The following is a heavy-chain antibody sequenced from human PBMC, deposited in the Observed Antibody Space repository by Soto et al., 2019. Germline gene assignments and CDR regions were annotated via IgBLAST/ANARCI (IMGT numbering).Heavy chain of an antibody. V-gene: IGHV1-2*02. Sequence: ASVKVSCKASGYTFTAHYIHWVRQAPGQGLQWMGWINPNSGGTNFAQKFQGRVTMTRDMSISTVYLQLTRLRPDDSAMYYCATTTVHLANHAYLESWGQGTLVIVSS. D-gene: IGHD1-1*01. CDR3: ATTTVHLANHAYLES. CDR2: INPNSGGT. CDR1: GYTFTAHY. J-gene: IGHJ4*02.